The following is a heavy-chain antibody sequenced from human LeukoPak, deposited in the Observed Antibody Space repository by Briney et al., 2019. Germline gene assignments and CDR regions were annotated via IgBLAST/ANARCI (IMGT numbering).Heavy chain of an antibody. J-gene: IGHJ4*02. CDR3: ARDANMVRGVQDY. CDR2: INPNSGGT. CDR1: GYTFTGYY. D-gene: IGHD3-10*01. V-gene: IGHV1-2*02. Sequence: GASVKVSCKASGYTFTGYYMHWVRQAPGQGLEWMGWINPNSGGTNYAQKFQGRVTMTRDTSISTAYMELSRLRSDDTAVYYCARDANMVRGVQDYWGQGTLVTVSS.